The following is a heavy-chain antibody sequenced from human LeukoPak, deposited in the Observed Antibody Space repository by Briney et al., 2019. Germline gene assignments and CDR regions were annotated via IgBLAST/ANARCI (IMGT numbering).Heavy chain of an antibody. CDR3: ANLRVRGAKDGVDY. D-gene: IGHD3-10*01. CDR1: GFTFSSYA. CDR2: ISYDGSNK. J-gene: IGHJ4*02. Sequence: PGGSLRLSCAASGFTFSSYAMHWVRQAPGKGLEWVAVISYDGSNKYYADSVKGRFTISRDNSKNTLYLQMNSLRAEDTAVYYCANLRVRGAKDGVDYWGQGTLVTVSS. V-gene: IGHV3-30-3*01.